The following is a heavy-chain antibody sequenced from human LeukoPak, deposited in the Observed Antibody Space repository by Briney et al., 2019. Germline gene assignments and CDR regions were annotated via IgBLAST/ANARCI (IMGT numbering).Heavy chain of an antibody. V-gene: IGHV4-31*03. J-gene: IGHJ5*02. CDR2: IYYSGST. CDR1: GGSISSGGYY. D-gene: IGHD3-16*02. Sequence: PSETLSLTCTVSGGSISSGGYYWSWIRQHPGKGLEWIGYIYYSGSTYYNPSLKSRVTISVDTSKNQFSLKLSSVTAADTAVYYCASSYVWGSYRYAGLDPWGQGTLVTVSS. CDR3: ASSYVWGSYRYAGLDP.